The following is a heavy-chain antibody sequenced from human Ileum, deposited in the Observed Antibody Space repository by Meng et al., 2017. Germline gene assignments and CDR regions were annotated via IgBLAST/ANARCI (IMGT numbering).Heavy chain of an antibody. CDR3: ARAYGDQPDY. CDR2: ISGTGTTI. Sequence: GGSLRLSCAASGFTFDNYEINWVRQAPGKGLEWLSHISGTGTTIKYADSVKGRFTVSRDNAKQSVSLQMSGLRVEDTGVYYCARAYGDQPDYWGQGTLVTVSS. CDR1: GFTFDNYE. D-gene: IGHD4-17*01. V-gene: IGHV3-48*03. J-gene: IGHJ4*02.